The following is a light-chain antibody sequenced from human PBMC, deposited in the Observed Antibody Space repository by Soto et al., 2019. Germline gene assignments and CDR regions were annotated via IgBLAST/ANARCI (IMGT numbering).Light chain of an antibody. CDR1: QSVSSN. V-gene: IGKV3-20*01. CDR2: GAS. J-gene: IGKJ5*01. Sequence: EIVMTQSPATLSVSPGERATLSCRASQSVSSNLAWYQQKPGQAPRLLIYGASTRATGIPDRFSGSGSGTDFTLTISRLEPEDFAVYYCQQYGSSQITFGQGTRLEI. CDR3: QQYGSSQIT.